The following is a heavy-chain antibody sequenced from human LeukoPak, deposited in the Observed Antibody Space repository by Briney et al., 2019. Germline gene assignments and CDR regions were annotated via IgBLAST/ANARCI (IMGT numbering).Heavy chain of an antibody. CDR3: GRGLDTAYRQVKS. CDR1: GFTFSDSW. Sequence: GGSLRLSCATSGFTFSDSWMNWVRQAPGRGLGWVASIKEDESDVYYVDSVKGRFTISRDNAKNSLYLQMSSLRVEDTAVYYCGRGLDTAYRQVKSWGQGTLVTVSS. D-gene: IGHD3-16*01. J-gene: IGHJ5*02. CDR2: IKEDESDV. V-gene: IGHV3-7*01.